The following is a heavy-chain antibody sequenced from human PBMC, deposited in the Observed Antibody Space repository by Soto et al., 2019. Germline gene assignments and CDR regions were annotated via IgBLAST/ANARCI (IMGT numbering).Heavy chain of an antibody. D-gene: IGHD2-2*01. CDR2: IWFDGSNK. J-gene: IGHJ6*02. CDR1: GFTFSSHG. CDR3: ARVNEYQVHLTLYYGMDV. V-gene: IGHV3-33*01. Sequence: GGSLRLSCVVSGFTFSSHGMHWVRQAPGKGLEWVAVIWFDGSNKYYADSVKGRFTISRDNSKDTLYLQMDSLRAEDTAIYYCARVNEYQVHLTLYYGMDVWGQGTTVTVSS.